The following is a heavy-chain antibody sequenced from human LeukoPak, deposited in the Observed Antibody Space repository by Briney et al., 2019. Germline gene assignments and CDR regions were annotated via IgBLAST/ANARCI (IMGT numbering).Heavy chain of an antibody. V-gene: IGHV3-23*01. CDR1: GFTFSSYG. D-gene: IGHD2-15*01. J-gene: IGHJ4*02. CDR2: ISGSGANT. CDR3: AKGRALEVVAAFNY. Sequence: PGRSLRLSCAASGFTFSSYGMHWVRQAPGRGLEWVSTISGSGANTYYADSVKGRFTISRDNSKNTLYLQMNSLRADDTAIYYCAKGRALEVVAAFNYWGQGTVVTASS.